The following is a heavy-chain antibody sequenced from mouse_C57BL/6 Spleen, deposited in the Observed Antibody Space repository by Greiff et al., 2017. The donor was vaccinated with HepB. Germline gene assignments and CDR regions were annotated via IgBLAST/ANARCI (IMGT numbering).Heavy chain of an antibody. CDR2: IDPSDSYT. Sequence: QVQLKQPGAELVMPGASVKLSCKASGYTFTSYWMHWVKQRPGQGLEWIGEIDPSDSYTNYNQKFKGKSTLTVDKSSSTAYMQLSSLTSEDSAVYYCARLVATPGDYWGQGTTLTVSS. D-gene: IGHD1-1*01. CDR1: GYTFTSYW. V-gene: IGHV1-69*01. CDR3: ARLVATPGDY. J-gene: IGHJ2*01.